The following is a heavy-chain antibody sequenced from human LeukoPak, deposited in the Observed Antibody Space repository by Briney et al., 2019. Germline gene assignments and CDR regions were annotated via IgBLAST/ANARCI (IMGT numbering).Heavy chain of an antibody. J-gene: IGHJ3*02. CDR1: GFTFSSYA. CDR2: IRSKAYGGTT. Sequence: GGSLRLSCAASGFTFSSYAMSWVRQAPGKGLEWVGFIRSKAYGGTTEYAASVKGRFTISRDDSKSIAYLQMNSLKTEDTAVYYCCYYYDSSGYYTDAFDIWGQGTMVTVSS. D-gene: IGHD3-22*01. CDR3: CYYYDSSGYYTDAFDI. V-gene: IGHV3-49*04.